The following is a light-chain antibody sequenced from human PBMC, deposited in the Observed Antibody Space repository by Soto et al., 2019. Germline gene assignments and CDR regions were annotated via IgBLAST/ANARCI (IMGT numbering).Light chain of an antibody. J-gene: IGKJ5*01. Sequence: DIQMTQSPSSLSTSIGDRVTITCRASQAISNYLAWYQQKPGKVPKLLIYAASTLQSGVPSRFSGSGSGTDFTLTISSLQPEDVATYYCQRYNSAPLAFGQGTRLEIK. CDR3: QRYNSAPLA. CDR2: AAS. V-gene: IGKV1-27*01. CDR1: QAISNY.